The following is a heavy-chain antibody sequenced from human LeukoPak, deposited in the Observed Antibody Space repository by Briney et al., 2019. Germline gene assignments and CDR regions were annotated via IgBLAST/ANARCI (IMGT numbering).Heavy chain of an antibody. V-gene: IGHV3-74*01. CDR3: AKTLWRFYDAFDI. CDR1: GFTFSSYW. CDR2: INSDGSST. J-gene: IGHJ3*02. D-gene: IGHD3-3*01. Sequence: GGSLRLSCAASGFTFSSYWMHWVRQAPGKGLVWVSRINSDGSSTSYADSVRGRFTISRDNSKNTLYLQMNSLRAEDTAVYYCAKTLWRFYDAFDIWGQGTMVTVSS.